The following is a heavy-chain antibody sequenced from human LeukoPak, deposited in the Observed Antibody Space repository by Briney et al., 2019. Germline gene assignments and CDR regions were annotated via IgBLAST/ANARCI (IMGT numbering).Heavy chain of an antibody. CDR1: GGSISSYY. D-gene: IGHD6-13*01. CDR3: ARLGSSWYFYYGMDV. J-gene: IGHJ6*02. V-gene: IGHV4-59*01. CDR2: IYYSGST. Sequence: SETLSLTCTVSGGSISSYYWSRIRQPPGKELEWIGYIYYSGSTNYNPSLKSRVTISVDTSKNQFSPKLSSVTAADTAVYYCARLGSSWYFYYGMDVWGQGTTVTVSS.